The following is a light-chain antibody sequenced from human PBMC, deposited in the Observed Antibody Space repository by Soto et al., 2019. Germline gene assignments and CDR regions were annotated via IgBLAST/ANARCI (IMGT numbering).Light chain of an antibody. J-gene: IGLJ2*01. V-gene: IGLV4-69*02. CDR2: LNCDGSH. CDR1: SGHSSYA. CDR3: QTWGTGIGV. Sequence: QLVLTQSPSASASLGASVKLTCTLRSGHSSYAIAWHQQQPEKGPRFLLKLNCDGSHSKGDGIPDRFSASSSGAERYLTISSLQSEDEADYYCQTWGTGIGVFGGGTKLTVL.